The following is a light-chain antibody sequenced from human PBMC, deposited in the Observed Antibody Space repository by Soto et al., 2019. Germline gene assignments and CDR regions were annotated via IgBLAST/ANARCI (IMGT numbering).Light chain of an antibody. V-gene: IGKV3-20*01. J-gene: IGKJ2*01. Sequence: EIVLTQSPGTLSLSPGERATLSCRASQSVTNSRLAWYQQKPGQAPKVLIYGGSNRATGIPDRFSGSGSGTDFTLTISRLELEEFAIYYCQQWSSSPRTFGQGTKLEIK. CDR2: GGS. CDR3: QQWSSSPRT. CDR1: QSVTNSR.